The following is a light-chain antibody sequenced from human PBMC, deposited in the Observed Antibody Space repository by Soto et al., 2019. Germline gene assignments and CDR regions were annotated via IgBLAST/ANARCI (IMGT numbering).Light chain of an antibody. CDR1: SSDVGGYNY. V-gene: IGLV2-8*01. J-gene: IGLJ2*01. CDR2: EVS. Sequence: QSVLTQPPSASGSPGQSVTISCTGTSSDVGGYNYVSWYQQHPGKAPKLMIYEVSKRPSGVPDRFPGSKSGTPASLTVSGLQAEDEADYYCSSYAGSNNYVVFGGGTKVTVL. CDR3: SSYAGSNNYVV.